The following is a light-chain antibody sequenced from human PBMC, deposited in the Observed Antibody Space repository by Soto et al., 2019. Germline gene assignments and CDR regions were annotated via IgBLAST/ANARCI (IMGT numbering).Light chain of an antibody. Sequence: DVQMTQSPSTLSASVGDRVTITCRASQTIGSLLAWYQQKPGKAPNLLIYKASSLESGVPSSFSGSCFGTEFTLTITGLQPDDFATYYCQHYNSWAFGQGTKVEI. J-gene: IGKJ1*01. CDR3: QHYNSWA. CDR2: KAS. V-gene: IGKV1-5*03. CDR1: QTIGSL.